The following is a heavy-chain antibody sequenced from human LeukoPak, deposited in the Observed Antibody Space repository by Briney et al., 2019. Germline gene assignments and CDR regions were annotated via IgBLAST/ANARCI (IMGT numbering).Heavy chain of an antibody. Sequence: ASVTVSCKASGYTFTSYGISWVRQAPGQGLEWMGWISAYNGNTNYAQKLQGRVTMTTDTSTSTAYMELRSLRSDDTAVYYCARAAQYYYDSSGPTAFDYWGQGTLVTVSS. CDR3: ARAAQYYYDSSGPTAFDY. V-gene: IGHV1-18*01. CDR2: ISAYNGNT. J-gene: IGHJ4*02. CDR1: GYTFTSYG. D-gene: IGHD3-22*01.